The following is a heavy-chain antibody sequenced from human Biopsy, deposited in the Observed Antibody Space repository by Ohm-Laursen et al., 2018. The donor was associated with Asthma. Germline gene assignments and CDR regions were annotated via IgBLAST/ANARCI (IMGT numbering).Heavy chain of an antibody. CDR3: ARHWNWGSFFDP. V-gene: IGHV4-39*01. Sequence: GTLSLTCTVSGGSMSSSSYSWGWIRQPPGKGLEWIGSISYTGNTDIPSLRSRVTLSVDTSKNNFSLKLTSVTAADTAVFYCARHWNWGSFFDPWGQGTLVTVSS. CDR1: GGSMSSSSYS. CDR2: ISYTGNT. J-gene: IGHJ5*02. D-gene: IGHD7-27*01.